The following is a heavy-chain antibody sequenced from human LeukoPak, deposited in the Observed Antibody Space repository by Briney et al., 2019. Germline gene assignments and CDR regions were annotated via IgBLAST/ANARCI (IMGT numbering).Heavy chain of an antibody. V-gene: IGHV1-46*01. CDR1: GYTFTSYY. D-gene: IGHD6-13*01. J-gene: IGHJ6*02. Sequence: ASVKVSCKASGYTFTSYYMHWVRQAPGQGLEWMGIINPSGGSTSYAQKFQGRVTMTRDTSTSTVYMELSSLRSEDTAVYYCARVRRAAGVYYYGMDVWGQGTTVTVSS. CDR3: ARVRRAAGVYYYGMDV. CDR2: INPSGGST.